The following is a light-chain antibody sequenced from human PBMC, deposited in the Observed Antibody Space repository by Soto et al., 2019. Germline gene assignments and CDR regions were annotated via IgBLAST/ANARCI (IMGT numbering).Light chain of an antibody. CDR2: EGS. CDR3: CSYVGSGVYV. J-gene: IGLJ1*01. V-gene: IGLV2-23*01. CDR1: SRDVGSYNL. Sequence: QSALTQPASVSGSPGQSITVSCTGTSRDVGSYNLVSWYQQHPGKAPKVIIYEGSERPSGVSNRFSGSKSGDTASLTISGLQAEDEADYYCCSYVGSGVYVFGTGTKLTVL.